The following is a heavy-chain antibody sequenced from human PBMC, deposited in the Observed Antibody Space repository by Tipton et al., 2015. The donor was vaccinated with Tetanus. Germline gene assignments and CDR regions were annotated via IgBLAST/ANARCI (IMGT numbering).Heavy chain of an antibody. Sequence: QLVQSGAEVKKPGASVKVSCKASGYTFPNYGLSWVRQAPGQGLEWMAWISVYNGKTKNAPEFQGRVTLTTDTRTSTAHMEMRNLGSDDTAVDYWARDKEEYYYGVYGGGQGTAITVSS. CDR2: ISVYNGKT. V-gene: IGHV1-18*01. J-gene: IGHJ6*02. CDR1: GYTFPNYG. CDR3: ARDKEEYYYGVYG.